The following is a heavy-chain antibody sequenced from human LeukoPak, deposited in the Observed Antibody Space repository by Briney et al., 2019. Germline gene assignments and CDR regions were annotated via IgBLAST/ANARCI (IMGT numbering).Heavy chain of an antibody. CDR3: ARDSPGIAAAGLDY. CDR1: GFTFSSYS. V-gene: IGHV3-48*01. CDR2: ISSSSSTI. J-gene: IGHJ4*02. D-gene: IGHD6-13*01. Sequence: GGSLRLSCAASGFTFSSYSMNWVRQAPGKGLEWVSYISSSSSTIYYADSVKGRFTISRDNANNSLYLQMNSLRAEDTAVYYCARDSPGIAAAGLDYWGQGTLVTVSS.